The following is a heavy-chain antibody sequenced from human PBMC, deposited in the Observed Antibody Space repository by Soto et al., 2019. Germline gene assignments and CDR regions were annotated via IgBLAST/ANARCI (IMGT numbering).Heavy chain of an antibody. CDR1: GFTFSSYA. D-gene: IGHD1-26*01. Sequence: GGSLRLSCAASGFTFSSYAMHWVRQAPGKGLEWVAVISYDGSNKYYADSVKGRFTISRDNSKNTLYLQMNSLRAEDTAVYYCARDGALRPDEGYWFDPGAREPWSPSPQ. J-gene: IGHJ5*02. V-gene: IGHV3-30*04. CDR2: ISYDGSNK. CDR3: ARDGALRPDEGYWFDP.